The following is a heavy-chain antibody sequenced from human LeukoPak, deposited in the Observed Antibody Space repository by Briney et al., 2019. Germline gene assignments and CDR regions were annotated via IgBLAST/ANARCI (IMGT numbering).Heavy chain of an antibody. CDR3: ARDGETSCWYYYFDY. CDR2: IYTSGST. J-gene: IGHJ4*02. CDR1: GGSISSYY. V-gene: IGHV4-4*07. D-gene: IGHD6-13*01. Sequence: SETLSLTCTVSGGSISSYYWSWIRQPAGKGLEWIGRIYTSGSTNYNPSLKSRVTMSVDTSKNQFSLKLSSVTAADTAIYYCARDGETSCWYYYFDYWGQGTLVTVSS.